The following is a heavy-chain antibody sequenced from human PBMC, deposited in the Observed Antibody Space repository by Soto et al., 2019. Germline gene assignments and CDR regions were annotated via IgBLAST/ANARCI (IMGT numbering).Heavy chain of an antibody. D-gene: IGHD3-10*01. CDR2: IYSGGGT. CDR1: GFTVSSNY. CDR3: ARASYGSGSGVA. J-gene: IGHJ5*02. V-gene: IGHV3-53*04. Sequence: EVQLVESGGGLVQPGGSLRLSCAASGFTVSSNYMSWVRQAPGKGLEWVSVIYSGGGTYYADSVKGRFTISSHNSKNTLYLQMNSLRPEDTAVYYCARASYGSGSGVAWGQGTLVTVSS.